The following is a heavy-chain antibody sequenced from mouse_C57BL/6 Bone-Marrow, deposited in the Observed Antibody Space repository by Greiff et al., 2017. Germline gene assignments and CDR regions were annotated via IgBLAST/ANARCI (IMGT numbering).Heavy chain of an antibody. D-gene: IGHD1-1*01. CDR2: FYPGSGSI. Sequence: QVQLKESGAELVKPGASVKLSCKASGYTFTEYTIHWVKQRSGQGLEWIGWFYPGSGSIKYNEKFKDKATLTADKSSSTVYMELSRLTSEDSAVYGCARHSLYYYGSRGYYAMDYWGQGTSVTGSS. J-gene: IGHJ4*01. V-gene: IGHV1-62-2*01. CDR3: ARHSLYYYGSRGYYAMDY. CDR1: GYTFTEYT.